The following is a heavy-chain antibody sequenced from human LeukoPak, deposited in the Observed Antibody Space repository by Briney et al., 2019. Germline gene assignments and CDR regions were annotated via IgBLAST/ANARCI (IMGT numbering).Heavy chain of an antibody. D-gene: IGHD5-12*01. J-gene: IGHJ6*02. Sequence: GGSLRLSCAASGFTFSSYAMHWVRHAPGKGLEWVAVISYDGSNKYYADSVKGRFTISRDNSKNTLYLQMNGLRAEDTAVYYCARAPGYSGYDFYYGMDVWGQGTTVTVSS. CDR1: GFTFSSYA. CDR3: ARAPGYSGYDFYYGMDV. V-gene: IGHV3-30*04. CDR2: ISYDGSNK.